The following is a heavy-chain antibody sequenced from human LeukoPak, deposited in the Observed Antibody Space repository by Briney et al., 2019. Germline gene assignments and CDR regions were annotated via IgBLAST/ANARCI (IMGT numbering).Heavy chain of an antibody. CDR3: ASSTTVTGWFDP. V-gene: IGHV1-8*01. D-gene: IGHD5/OR15-5a*01. CDR1: GYTFTSYD. Sequence: ASVKVSCKASGYTFTSYDINWVRQAPGQGLEWMGWMNPNSGNTDYAQKFQGRVTMTRNTSISTAYMDLSSLRSEDTAVYYCASSTTVTGWFDPWGQGTLVTVSS. CDR2: MNPNSGNT. J-gene: IGHJ5*02.